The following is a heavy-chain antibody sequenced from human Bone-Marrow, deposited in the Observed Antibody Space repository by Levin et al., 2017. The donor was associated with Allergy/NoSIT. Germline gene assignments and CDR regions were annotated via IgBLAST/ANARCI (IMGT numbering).Heavy chain of an antibody. V-gene: IGHV3-48*02. CDR3: ARDKGNSGYGMDV. J-gene: IGHJ6*02. CDR1: GFSFSSYS. CDR2: ITYTDNI. D-gene: IGHD5-12*01. Sequence: PGGSLRLSCTASGFSFSSYSMNWVRQAPGKGLEWVSHITYTDNIYYPDSIKGRFTISRDNAKSSVYLQMNSLRDDDTAVYYCARDKGNSGYGMDVWGQGTTVTVSS.